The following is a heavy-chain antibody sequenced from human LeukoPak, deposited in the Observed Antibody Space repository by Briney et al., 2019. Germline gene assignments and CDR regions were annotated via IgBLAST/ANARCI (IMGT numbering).Heavy chain of an antibody. CDR2: IHPGDSDI. Sequence: GESLKISCQGSGYSFNNYCIGWMRQMPGNGLEWMGIIHPGDSDIRYSPSFQGLVTISADMSISTPYLQWSSLKASDTAKYYCARQGGSGTFGAFNVWGQGTMVTVSS. V-gene: IGHV5-51*01. CDR3: ARQGGSGTFGAFNV. D-gene: IGHD3-10*01. CDR1: GYSFNNYC. J-gene: IGHJ3*01.